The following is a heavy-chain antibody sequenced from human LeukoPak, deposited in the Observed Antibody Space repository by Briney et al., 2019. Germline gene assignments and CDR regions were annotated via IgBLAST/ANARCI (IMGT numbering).Heavy chain of an antibody. CDR2: ISGDGSTT. V-gene: IGHV3-74*01. J-gene: IGHJ4*02. Sequence: PGGSLRLSCATSRFAFSSYWMLWVRQVPGKGLVWVSRISGDGSTTTYADSVKGRFTISRDNTNNILYLQMNSLRAEDTAIYYCARSQFDYWGQGILVTVTS. CDR1: RFAFSSYW. CDR3: ARSQFDY.